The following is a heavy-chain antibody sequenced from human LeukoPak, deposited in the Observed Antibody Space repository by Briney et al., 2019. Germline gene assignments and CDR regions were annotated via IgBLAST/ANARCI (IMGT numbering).Heavy chain of an antibody. CDR3: ARAPQYSSSYRDYYYYYMDV. D-gene: IGHD6-13*01. V-gene: IGHV3-20*03. Sequence: GGSLRLSSAASGFTFSSYAMSWVRQAPGKGLEWVSGINWNGGSTGYADSVKGRFTISRDNAKNSLYLQMNSLRAEDTALYYCARAPQYSSSYRDYYYYYMDVWGKGTTVTVSS. CDR1: GFTFSSYA. CDR2: INWNGGST. J-gene: IGHJ6*03.